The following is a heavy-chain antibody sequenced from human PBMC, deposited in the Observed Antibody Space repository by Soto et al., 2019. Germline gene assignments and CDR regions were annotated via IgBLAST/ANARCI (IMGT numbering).Heavy chain of an antibody. J-gene: IGHJ6*02. D-gene: IGHD3-22*01. CDR3: ARYYDSSGYYYYGMDV. Sequence: ASVKVSCKASGYTFTSYGISWVRQAPGQGLEWMGWISAYNGNTNYAQKLQGRVTMTTDTSTSTAYMELRSLRSDDTAVYYCARYYDSSGYYYYGMDVWGQGATVTVSS. V-gene: IGHV1-18*01. CDR1: GYTFTSYG. CDR2: ISAYNGNT.